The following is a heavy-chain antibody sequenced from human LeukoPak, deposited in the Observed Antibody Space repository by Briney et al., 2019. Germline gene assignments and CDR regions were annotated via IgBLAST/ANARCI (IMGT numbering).Heavy chain of an antibody. J-gene: IGHJ4*02. CDR2: ITNSGSTV. V-gene: IGHV3-48*03. CDR3: ARGRYSYGL. D-gene: IGHD5-18*01. CDR1: GFTFSSYE. Sequence: GGSLRLSCAASGFTFSSYEMIWVRQAPGKGLEWVSYITNSGSTVYYADSLKGRFIISRDNAKTSLYLQMNSLRVEDTAVYYCARGRYSYGLWGQGTLVTVSS.